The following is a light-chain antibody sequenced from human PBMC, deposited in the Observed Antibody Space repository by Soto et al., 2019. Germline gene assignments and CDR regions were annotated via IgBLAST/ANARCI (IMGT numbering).Light chain of an antibody. CDR2: DGS. J-gene: IGKJ3*01. CDR1: QDISNF. V-gene: IGKV1-33*01. Sequence: DIQMTQSPSSLSGSIGDRVTITCQASQDISNFLNWYQQKPGKAPNLLIYDGSAVATGAPSRFSGGGCGTHVTLTIISLQLEDIATYYCQQFDDRPYITFGPGTKVDIK. CDR3: QQFDDRPYIT.